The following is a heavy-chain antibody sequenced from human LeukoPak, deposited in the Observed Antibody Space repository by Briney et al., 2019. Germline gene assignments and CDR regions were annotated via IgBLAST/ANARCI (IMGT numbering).Heavy chain of an antibody. V-gene: IGHV4-34*01. CDR1: GGSFSGYY. CDR3: ARNGPYMDV. Sequence: SETLSLTCAVYGGSFSGYYWSWIRQPPGKGLEWIGEINHSGSTNYNPSLKSRVTISVDTSKDQFSLKLSSVTAADTAVYYCARNGPYMDVWGKGTTVTISS. CDR2: INHSGST. J-gene: IGHJ6*03. D-gene: IGHD2-8*01.